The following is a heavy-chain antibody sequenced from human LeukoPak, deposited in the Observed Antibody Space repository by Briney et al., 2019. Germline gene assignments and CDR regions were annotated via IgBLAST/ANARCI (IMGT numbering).Heavy chain of an antibody. J-gene: IGHJ4*02. CDR2: IYYTGST. CDR3: ARRAHNRPFDY. Sequence: SETLSLTCTVSGGSVSSGSYYWSWIRQPPGKGLEWIGNIYYTGSTNYNPSLKSRVTMSVDTSKNQFSLKLSSVTAADTAVYYCARRAHNRPFDYWGQGTLVTVSS. V-gene: IGHV4-61*01. D-gene: IGHD2/OR15-2a*01. CDR1: GGSVSSGSYY.